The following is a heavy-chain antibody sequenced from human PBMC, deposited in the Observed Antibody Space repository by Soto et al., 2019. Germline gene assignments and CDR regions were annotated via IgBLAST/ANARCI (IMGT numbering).Heavy chain of an antibody. V-gene: IGHV4-30-4*01. CDR2: IYYSGST. J-gene: IGHJ5*02. D-gene: IGHD4-17*01. CDR1: GGSISSGDYY. CDR3: ARVLGSDTVTTNP. Sequence: QVQLQESGPGLVKPSQTLSLTCTVSGGSISSGDYYWSWIRQPPGKGLEWIGYIYYSGSTYYNPSLNIRVTISVDTSKNQFSLKLSSVTAADTAVYYCARVLGSDTVTTNPWGQGPLVTVSS.